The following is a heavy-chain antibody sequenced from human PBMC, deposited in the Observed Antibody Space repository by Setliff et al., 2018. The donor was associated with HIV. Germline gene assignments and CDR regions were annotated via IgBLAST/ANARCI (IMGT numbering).Heavy chain of an antibody. J-gene: IGHJ4*02. Sequence: LTLSCVGSGFTFNDYHISWIRQAPGKGLEWISYIGSLGDKEYADSVKGRFTISRDNSKNTLYLQMNSLRAEDTAVYYCARVPLLGHTLDYWGQGTLVTVSS. CDR2: IGSLGDK. CDR1: GFTFNDYH. CDR3: ARVPLLGHTLDY. V-gene: IGHV3-11*06.